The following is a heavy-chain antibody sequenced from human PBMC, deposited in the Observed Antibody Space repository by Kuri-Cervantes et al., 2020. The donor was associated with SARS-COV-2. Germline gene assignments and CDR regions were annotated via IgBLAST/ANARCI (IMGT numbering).Heavy chain of an antibody. CDR1: GYTFTGYY. CDR2: INPNSGGT. D-gene: IGHD3-3*01. CDR3: ARHTPSYYDFWSGYLIYYGMDV. V-gene: IGHV1-2*02. J-gene: IGHJ6*02. Sequence: ASVKVSCKASGYTFTGYYMHWVRQAPGQGLEWMGWINPNSGGTNYAQKFQGRVTMTRDTSISTAYMELSRLRSDDTAVYYCARHTPSYYDFWSGYLIYYGMDVWGQGTTVTVSS.